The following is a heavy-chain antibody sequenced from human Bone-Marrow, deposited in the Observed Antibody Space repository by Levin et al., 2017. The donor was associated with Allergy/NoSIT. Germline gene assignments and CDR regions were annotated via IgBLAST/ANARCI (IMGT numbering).Heavy chain of an antibody. J-gene: IGHJ4*02. D-gene: IGHD2-8*01. Sequence: GGSLRLSCAVSGFSFSGHAMRWVRQAPGKGLEWVSAISGSGGSTYYTDSVKGRFTISRDDSQNTLFLQVNSLRAEDTAVYYCAKKMLYGDYFDFWGQGTLVTVSS. V-gene: IGHV3-23*01. CDR2: ISGSGGST. CDR3: AKKMLYGDYFDF. CDR1: GFSFSGHA.